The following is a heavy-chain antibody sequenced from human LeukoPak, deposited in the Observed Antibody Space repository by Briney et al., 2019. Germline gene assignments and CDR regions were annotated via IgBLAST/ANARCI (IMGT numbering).Heavy chain of an antibody. CDR3: ARDGLSYTNPNNWFDP. Sequence: VASVKVSCKASGYPFTSYYINWVRQAPGQGLEWMGWISAYNGDTNYAQNLQGRVTMTTDTSTDTAYMELRSLRSDDTAVYYCARDGLSYTNPNNWFDPWGRGTLVTVSS. V-gene: IGHV1-18*01. D-gene: IGHD2-2*02. CDR1: GYPFTSYY. CDR2: ISAYNGDT. J-gene: IGHJ5*02.